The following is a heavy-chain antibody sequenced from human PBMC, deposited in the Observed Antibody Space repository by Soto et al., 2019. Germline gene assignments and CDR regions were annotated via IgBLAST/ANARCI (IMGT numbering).Heavy chain of an antibody. J-gene: IGHJ4*02. CDR3: AKLVSAAGTNY. D-gene: IGHD6-13*01. V-gene: IGHV3-23*01. Sequence: EVQLLESGGGLVQPGGSLRLSCAASGFTFSTYAMSWVRQAPGKGLEWVSSISGNGAGTYYADSVKGRFTISRDNSKNTLFLQMNSLRAEDTAVYYCAKLVSAAGTNYWGQGTLVTVSS. CDR1: GFTFSTYA. CDR2: ISGNGAGT.